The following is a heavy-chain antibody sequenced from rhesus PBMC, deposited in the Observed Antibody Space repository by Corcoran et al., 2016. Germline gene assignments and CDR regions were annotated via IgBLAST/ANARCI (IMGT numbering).Heavy chain of an antibody. D-gene: IGHD3-16*01. V-gene: IGHV4-93*02. J-gene: IGHJ5-1*01. Sequence: QVQLQESGPAVVKPSETLSLTCAVSGGSISSSNWWSWIRQSPGKGLEWIGGIYGRGRSTESTPTLTSRGTISVDTSKTRFSLKRGSWTAAATAVYYWAGDRRVLVITTPNRFDVWGPGVLVTVSS. CDR3: AGDRRVLVITTPNRFDV. CDR2: IYGRGRST. CDR1: GGSISSSNW.